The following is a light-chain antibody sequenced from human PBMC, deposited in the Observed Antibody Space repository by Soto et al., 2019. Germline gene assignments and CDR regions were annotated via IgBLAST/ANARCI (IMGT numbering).Light chain of an antibody. Sequence: EIVLTQSPGTLSWSPGERATLSCRASQSVSSNYLAWYQQRPGQAPRLLIYGASSRATGIPDRFSGSGSGTDFTLTISRLEPEDFAVYYCQQYGTSPLTFGGGTKVEIK. CDR2: GAS. CDR1: QSVSSNY. V-gene: IGKV3-20*01. J-gene: IGKJ4*01. CDR3: QQYGTSPLT.